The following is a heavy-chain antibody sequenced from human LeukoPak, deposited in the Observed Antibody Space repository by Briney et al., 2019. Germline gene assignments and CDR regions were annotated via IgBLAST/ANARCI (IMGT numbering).Heavy chain of an antibody. V-gene: IGHV3-15*01. Sequence: PGGSLRLSCAASGFTFSNAWMSWVRQAPGKGLEWVGRIKSKTDGGTTDYAAPVKGRFTISRDDSKNTLYLQMNSLKTEDTAVYYCTTDWYWNLKGYYWALFDHWGQGTLVTVSS. J-gene: IGHJ4*02. CDR1: GFTFSNAW. CDR3: TTDWYWNLKGYYWALFDH. D-gene: IGHD1-7*01. CDR2: IKSKTDGGTT.